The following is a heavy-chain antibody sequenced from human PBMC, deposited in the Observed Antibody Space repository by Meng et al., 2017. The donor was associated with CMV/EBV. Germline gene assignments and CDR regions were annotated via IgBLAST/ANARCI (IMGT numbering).Heavy chain of an antibody. J-gene: IGHJ4*02. CDR2: TIPLLDSP. V-gene: IGHV1-69*05. Sequence: SVKVSCKISGGTFNTYAITWVRQAPGQGFELMGLTIPLLDSPTYAQKFRGRVSITTDESTSTVAMELTSMTSEDTAVYYCERDGPGGGNYFLYWGQGTLVTVSS. CDR1: GGTFNTYA. D-gene: IGHD1-26*01. CDR3: ERDGPGGGNYFLY.